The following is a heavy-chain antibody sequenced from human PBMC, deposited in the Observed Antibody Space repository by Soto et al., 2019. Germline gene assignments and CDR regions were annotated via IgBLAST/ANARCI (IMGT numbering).Heavy chain of an antibody. CDR3: TTMTRYYDFWSGYYGENFDY. J-gene: IGHJ4*02. Sequence: GGSLRLSCAASGFTFSNAWMSWVRQAPGKGLEWVGRIKSKTDGGTTDYAAPVKGRFTISRDDSKNTLYLQMNSLKTEDTALYYCTTMTRYYDFWSGYYGENFDYWGQGTLVTVSS. D-gene: IGHD3-3*01. CDR2: IKSKTDGGTT. V-gene: IGHV3-15*01. CDR1: GFTFSNAW.